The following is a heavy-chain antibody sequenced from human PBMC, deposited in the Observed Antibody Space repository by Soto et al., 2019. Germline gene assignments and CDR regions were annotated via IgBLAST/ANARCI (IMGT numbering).Heavy chain of an antibody. CDR2: ISSSSSHI. D-gene: IGHD6-19*01. J-gene: IGHJ6*03. V-gene: IGHV3-21*01. CDR3: GREAGYSSGWYGNYYYYYYMDV. CDR1: GFTFSSYS. Sequence: EVQLVESGGGLVKPGGSLRLSCAASGFTFSSYSMNWVRQAPGKGLEWVSSISSSSSHIYYADSVKGRFTISRDNAKNSLYLQMNSVRAEDTAVYYCGREAGYSSGWYGNYYYYYYMDVWGKGTTVTVSS.